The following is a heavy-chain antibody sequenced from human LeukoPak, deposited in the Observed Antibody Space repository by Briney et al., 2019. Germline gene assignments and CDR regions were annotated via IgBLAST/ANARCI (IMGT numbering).Heavy chain of an antibody. V-gene: IGHV3-30-3*01. CDR1: GFTFSSYA. J-gene: IGHJ6*02. CDR2: ISYDGSNK. D-gene: IGHD3-3*01. Sequence: GGSLRLSCAASGFTFSSYAVHWVRQAPGKGLEWVAVISYDGSNKYYADSVKGRFTISRDNAKNSLYLQMNSLRAEDTAVYYCARGPYYDFWSGYYHYYYGMDVWGQGTTVTVSS. CDR3: ARGPYYDFWSGYYHYYYGMDV.